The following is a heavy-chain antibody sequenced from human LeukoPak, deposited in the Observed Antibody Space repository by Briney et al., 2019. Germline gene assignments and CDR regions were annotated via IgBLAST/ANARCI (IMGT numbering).Heavy chain of an antibody. CDR1: SGSISSSNW. J-gene: IGHJ3*01. V-gene: IGHV4-4*02. D-gene: IGHD2-8*02. CDR2: IYHSGST. Sequence: SETLSLTCAVSSGSISSSNWWTWVRQPPGKGLEWIGKIYHSGSTNNNPSLKSRITMSVDKSKNQFSLKLSSVTAADTALYYCARESAGGVTDALDVWGQWTMVTLSS. CDR3: ARESAGGVTDALDV.